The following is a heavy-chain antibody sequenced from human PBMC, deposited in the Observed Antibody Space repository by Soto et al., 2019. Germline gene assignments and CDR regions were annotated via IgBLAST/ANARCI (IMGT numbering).Heavy chain of an antibody. CDR2: FSSSGYTI. CDR3: ATGRGGRGED. D-gene: IGHD2-21*01. Sequence: QVQVVESGGGLVKPGGALRLSCEASGFTFSGYYMTWIRQAPGKGLEWISYFSSSGYTIRYADSVEGRFTVSRDDAKKTLYLQMNSLRAEDTAVYYCATGRGGRGEDWGQGTLVTVSS. J-gene: IGHJ4*02. CDR1: GFTFSGYY. V-gene: IGHV3-11*01.